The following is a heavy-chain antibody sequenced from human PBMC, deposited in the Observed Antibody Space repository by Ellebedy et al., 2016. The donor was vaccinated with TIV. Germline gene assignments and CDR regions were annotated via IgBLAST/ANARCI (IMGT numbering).Heavy chain of an antibody. V-gene: IGHV3-7*03. Sequence: GESLMISCAASGFTFSSYWMSWVRQAPGKGLEWLANIKQDGSEKRYVDSVKGRFSISRDNTKNSFFLQMNSLRVEDTAVYYCARQSSSSSWYRYYGMDVWGQGTTVTVSS. CDR2: IKQDGSEK. CDR1: GFTFSSYW. J-gene: IGHJ6*02. D-gene: IGHD6-13*01. CDR3: ARQSSSSSWYRYYGMDV.